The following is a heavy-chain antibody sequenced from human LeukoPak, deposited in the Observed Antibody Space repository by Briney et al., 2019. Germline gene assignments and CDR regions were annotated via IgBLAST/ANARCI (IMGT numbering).Heavy chain of an antibody. V-gene: IGHV4-34*01. CDR3: ARERGLTTVVTAPRFDP. J-gene: IGHJ5*02. CDR2: IYYSGST. CDR1: GGSFSGYY. Sequence: PSETLSLTCAVYGGSFSGYYWSWIRQPPGKGLEWIGSIYYSGSTYYNPSLKSRVTISVDTSKNQFSLKLSSVTAADTAVYYCARERGLTTVVTAPRFDPWGQGTLVTVSS. D-gene: IGHD4-23*01.